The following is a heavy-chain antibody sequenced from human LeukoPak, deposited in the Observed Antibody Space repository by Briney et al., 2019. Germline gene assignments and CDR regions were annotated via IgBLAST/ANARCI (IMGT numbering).Heavy chain of an antibody. D-gene: IGHD3-22*01. CDR3: ARRPYSDTSGRLSDV. J-gene: IGHJ6*02. CDR1: GFTFSGFG. Sequence: GGSLRLSCAASGFTFSGFGIHWVRQAPGKGLEWISYIGSSGSPTHYADPVGGRFTISRDNAKNSLYLQMNSLRDEDTAVYFCARRPYSDTSGRLSDVWGQGTTVTVSS. V-gene: IGHV3-48*02. CDR2: IGSSGSPT.